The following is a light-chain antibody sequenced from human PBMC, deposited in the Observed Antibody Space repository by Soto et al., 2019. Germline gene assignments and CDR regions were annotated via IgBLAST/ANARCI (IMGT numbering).Light chain of an antibody. V-gene: IGKV3-15*01. CDR3: QQYNNWPTWA. Sequence: EIVLTQSASTLSLSPGERATLSCRASQSVSSNLAWYQQKPGQAPRLLIYGASTRATGIPARFSGSGSGTEFTLTISSLQSEDFAVYYCQQYNNWPTWAFGQGTKVDIK. J-gene: IGKJ1*01. CDR2: GAS. CDR1: QSVSSN.